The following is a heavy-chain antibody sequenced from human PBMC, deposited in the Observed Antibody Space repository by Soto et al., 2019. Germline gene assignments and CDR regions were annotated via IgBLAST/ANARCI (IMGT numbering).Heavy chain of an antibody. CDR2: ISYDGSNK. Sequence: GGSLRLSCAASGFTFSSYGMHWVRQAPGKGLEWVAVISYDGSNKYYADSVKSRFTISRDNSKNTLYLQMNSLRAEDTAVYYCAKDNSYYDSSGCPDYWGQGTLVTVSS. CDR1: GFTFSSYG. V-gene: IGHV3-30*18. CDR3: AKDNSYYDSSGCPDY. D-gene: IGHD3-22*01. J-gene: IGHJ4*02.